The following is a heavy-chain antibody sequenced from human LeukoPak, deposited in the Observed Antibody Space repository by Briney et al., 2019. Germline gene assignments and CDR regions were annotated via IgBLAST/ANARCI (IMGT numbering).Heavy chain of an antibody. CDR1: GFTVRSNY. CDR3: ARSRVSGSYGMDV. J-gene: IGHJ6*02. D-gene: IGHD3-10*01. Sequence: GGSLRLSCAASGFTVRSNYMTWVRQAPGKGLEWVSVIYSGGDTYYADSVKGRFAISRDNSKNTLYLQMNSLRAEDTALYYCARSRVSGSYGMDVWGQGTTVTVSS. CDR2: IYSGGDT. V-gene: IGHV3-66*01.